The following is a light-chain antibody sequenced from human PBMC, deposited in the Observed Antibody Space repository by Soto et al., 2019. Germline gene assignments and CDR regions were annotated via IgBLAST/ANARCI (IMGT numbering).Light chain of an antibody. Sequence: QPVLTQPPSASGTPGQRVTISCSGSNSNIGRNTVNWYQQLPGMAPKLLIYNNDQRPSGVPDRFSGSKSGTSASLAISGLQSEDEADYFCSTWDDSRRVFGGGTKVTVL. CDR1: NSNIGRNT. V-gene: IGLV1-44*01. J-gene: IGLJ3*02. CDR2: NND. CDR3: STWDDSRRV.